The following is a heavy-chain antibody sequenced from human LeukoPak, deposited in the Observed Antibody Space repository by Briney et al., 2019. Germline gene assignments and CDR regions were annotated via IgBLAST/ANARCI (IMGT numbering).Heavy chain of an antibody. D-gene: IGHD6-13*01. V-gene: IGHV3-23*01. CDR3: AKDRGLGVIAAALDY. J-gene: IGHJ4*02. Sequence: GGSVRLSCAASGFTFSSYAMSWVRQAPGKGLEWVSAISGSGGSTYYADSVKGRFTISRDNSKNTLYLQMNSLRAEDTAVYYCAKDRGLGVIAAALDYWGQGTLVTVSS. CDR1: GFTFSSYA. CDR2: ISGSGGST.